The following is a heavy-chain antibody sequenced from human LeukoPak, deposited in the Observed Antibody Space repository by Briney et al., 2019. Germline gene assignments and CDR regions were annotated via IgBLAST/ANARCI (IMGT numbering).Heavy chain of an antibody. Sequence: MASETLSLTCTVSGGSISSSSYYWGWSRQPPGKGLEWIGEINHSGSTNYNPSLKSRVTILVDTSRNQFSLKLSSVTAADTAVYYCARAPFWVTTARPFDQWGQGTLVTVSS. V-gene: IGHV4-39*07. D-gene: IGHD4-17*01. J-gene: IGHJ4*02. CDR1: GGSISSSSYY. CDR3: ARAPFWVTTARPFDQ. CDR2: INHSGST.